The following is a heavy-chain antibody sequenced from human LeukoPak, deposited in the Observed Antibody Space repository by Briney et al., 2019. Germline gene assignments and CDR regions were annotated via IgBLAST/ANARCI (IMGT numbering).Heavy chain of an antibody. CDR1: GGSFSDYH. V-gene: IGHV4-34*01. CDR3: AKDPLGYCGRDCYSNYYNMDV. D-gene: IGHD2-21*02. CDR2: INHSGST. J-gene: IGHJ6*02. Sequence: SETLSLTCAVYGGSFSDYHWTWIRQPPGKGLEWIGEINHSGSTNYNPSLKSRVTIAVDTSKNQFSLKLSSVTAADTAVYYCAKDPLGYCGRDCYSNYYNMDVWGQGTTVTVSS.